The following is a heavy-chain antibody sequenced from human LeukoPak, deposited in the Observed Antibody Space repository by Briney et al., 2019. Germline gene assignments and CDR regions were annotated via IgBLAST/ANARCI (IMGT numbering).Heavy chain of an antibody. J-gene: IGHJ4*02. CDR2: IYYSGST. CDR1: GGSISSYY. V-gene: IGHV4-59*08. Sequence: SETLSLTCTVSGGSISSYYWSWIRQPPGKGLEWIGYIYYSGSTNYNPSLKSRVSISIDTSKNQFSLRLNSVTAADTAVYYCARLATYGDYSDWGQGTLVTVSS. D-gene: IGHD4-17*01. CDR3: ARLATYGDYSD.